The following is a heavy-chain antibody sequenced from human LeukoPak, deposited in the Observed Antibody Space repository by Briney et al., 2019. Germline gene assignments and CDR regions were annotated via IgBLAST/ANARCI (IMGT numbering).Heavy chain of an antibody. CDR2: ISGSGGST. D-gene: IGHD3-22*01. Sequence: PGGSLRLSCAASGFTFSSYAMSWVRQAPGKGLEWVSAISGSGGSTYYADSVKGRFTISRDNSKNTLYLQMNSLRAEDTAVYYCAKDLELNYYYDSSGPILDYWGQGTLVTVSS. V-gene: IGHV3-23*01. J-gene: IGHJ4*02. CDR3: AKDLELNYYYDSSGPILDY. CDR1: GFTFSSYA.